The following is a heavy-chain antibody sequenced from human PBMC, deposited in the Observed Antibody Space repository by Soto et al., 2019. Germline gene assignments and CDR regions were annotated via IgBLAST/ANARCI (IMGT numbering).Heavy chain of an antibody. V-gene: IGHV1-69*13. D-gene: IGHD3-22*01. CDR2: IIPICGTA. Sequence: VASVKVSCKASGGTFISYAIIWVRQAPGQGLEWMGGIIPICGTANYSQKFQGRLTITADESTSTAYMELSSLRSEDTAVYYCAGGYYSDSSGSSFDYWGQGTLVTVSS. CDR3: AGGYYSDSSGSSFDY. J-gene: IGHJ4*02. CDR1: GGTFISYA.